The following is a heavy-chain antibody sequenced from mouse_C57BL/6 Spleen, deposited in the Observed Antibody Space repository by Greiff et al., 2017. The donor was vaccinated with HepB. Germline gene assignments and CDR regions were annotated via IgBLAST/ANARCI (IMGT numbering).Heavy chain of an antibody. CDR1: GFTFSSYA. Sequence: EVMLVESGEGLVKPGGSLKLSCAASGFTFSSYAMSWVRQTPEKRLEWVAYISSGGDYIYYADTVKGRFTISRDNARNTLYLQMSSLKSEDTAMYYCTRDRDMITPYYAMDYWGQGTSVTVSS. J-gene: IGHJ4*01. D-gene: IGHD2-4*01. CDR3: TRDRDMITPYYAMDY. CDR2: ISSGGDYI. V-gene: IGHV5-9-1*02.